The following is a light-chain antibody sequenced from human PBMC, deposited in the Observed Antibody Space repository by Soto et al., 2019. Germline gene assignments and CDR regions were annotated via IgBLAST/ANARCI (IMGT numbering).Light chain of an antibody. V-gene: IGKV3-15*01. Sequence: EIVMTQSPATPSVSPGERATLSCRASHSVSSNLAWYQQKPGQAPRLLIYGASTRATGIPARFSGSGSGTEFTLIISSLQSEDSAVYYCQQYNSWLWTFGQGTKVDIK. CDR2: GAS. J-gene: IGKJ1*01. CDR1: HSVSSN. CDR3: QQYNSWLWT.